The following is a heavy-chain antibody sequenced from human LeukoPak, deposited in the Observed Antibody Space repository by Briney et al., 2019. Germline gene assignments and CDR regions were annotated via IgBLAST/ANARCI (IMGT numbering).Heavy chain of an antibody. CDR1: GFTFSSYG. D-gene: IGHD6-13*01. V-gene: IGHV3-33*01. CDR3: ARGQQLVQGWFDP. J-gene: IGHJ5*02. Sequence: GRSLRLSCAASGFTFSSYGMHWVRQAPGKGLEWVAVIWYDGSNKYYADSVKGRFTISRDNSKNTLYLQMNSLRAEDTAVYYCARGQQLVQGWFDPWGQGTLVTVSS. CDR2: IWYDGSNK.